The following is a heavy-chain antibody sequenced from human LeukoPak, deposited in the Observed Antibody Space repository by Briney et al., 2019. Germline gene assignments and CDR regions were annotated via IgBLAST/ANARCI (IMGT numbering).Heavy chain of an antibody. D-gene: IGHD2-15*01. V-gene: IGHV4-34*01. CDR2: INHNGNT. J-gene: IGHJ4*02. Sequence: SETLSLTCAVYGGSFSGYHWTWIRQPPGKGLEWIGEINHNGNTNYNPSLKSRVTISVDTSKNQFSLELSFVTAADTAVYYCARTLLGGVVATIDCWGQGTLVTVSS. CDR1: GGSFSGYH. CDR3: ARTLLGGVVATIDC.